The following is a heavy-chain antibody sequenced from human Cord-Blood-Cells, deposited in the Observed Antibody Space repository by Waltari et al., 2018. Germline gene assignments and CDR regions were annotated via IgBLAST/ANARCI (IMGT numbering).Heavy chain of an antibody. D-gene: IGHD3-22*01. CDR3: ARGKDDSSGWCDP. CDR1: GYTFPCSG. V-gene: IGHV1-18*01. J-gene: IGHJ5*02. Sequence: QLHLVQSGAEVKKPGASVKVTCKACGYTFPCSGISGERRAPGQGLEWMGWISAYNGNTNYAQKLQGRVTMTTDTSTSTAYMELRSLRSDDTAVYYCARGKDDSSGWCDPWGQGTLVTVSS. CDR2: ISAYNGNT.